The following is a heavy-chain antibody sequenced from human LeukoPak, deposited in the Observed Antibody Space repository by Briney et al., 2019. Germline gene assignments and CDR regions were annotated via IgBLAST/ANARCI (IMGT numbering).Heavy chain of an antibody. V-gene: IGHV1-8*03. Sequence: GASVKVSCKASGYTFTNYDVNWVRQATGQGLEWMGWMNPKSNNRGYAQKFQGRVTITTDTSISTAYMELSSLRSDDTAVYYCARGTFRDGGSYPDYWGQGTLVTVSS. J-gene: IGHJ4*02. CDR3: ARGTFRDGGSYPDY. CDR2: MNPKSNNR. CDR1: GYTFTNYD. D-gene: IGHD1-26*01.